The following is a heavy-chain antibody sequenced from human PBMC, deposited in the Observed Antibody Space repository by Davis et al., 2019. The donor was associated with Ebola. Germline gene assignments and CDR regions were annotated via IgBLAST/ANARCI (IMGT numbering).Heavy chain of an antibody. CDR1: GFTFDYYA. D-gene: IGHD3-3*01. CDR2: IRSKAYGGTT. V-gene: IGHV3-49*04. Sequence: GGSLRLSCAASGFTFDYYAMTWVRQAPGKGLEWVGFIRSKAYGGTTEYAASVKGRFTISRDDSKSIAYLQMNSLKTEDTAVYYCTRLGDYDFWSDDYYYYGMDVWGQGTTVTVSS. CDR3: TRLGDYDFWSDDYYYYGMDV. J-gene: IGHJ6*02.